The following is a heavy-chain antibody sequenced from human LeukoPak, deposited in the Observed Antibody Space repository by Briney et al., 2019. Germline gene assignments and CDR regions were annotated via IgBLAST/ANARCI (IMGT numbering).Heavy chain of an antibody. J-gene: IGHJ4*02. CDR2: IIPIFGTA. Sequence: SVKVSCKASVGTFSSYAISWVRQAAGQGLEGVGRIIPIFGTANYAQKFQGRVTITTDESTSTAYMELSSLRSEDTAVYYCARDREYYYDSSGYYYHDYWGQGTLVTVSS. CDR1: VGTFSSYA. CDR3: ARDREYYYDSSGYYYHDY. D-gene: IGHD3-22*01. V-gene: IGHV1-69*05.